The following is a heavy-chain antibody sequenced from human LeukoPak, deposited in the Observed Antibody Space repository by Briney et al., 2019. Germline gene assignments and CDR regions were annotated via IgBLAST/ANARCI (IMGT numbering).Heavy chain of an antibody. J-gene: IGHJ4*02. CDR3: ARGLDY. CDR2: IYSGGST. CDR1: GFTFNNYV. Sequence: PGGSLRLSCEASGFTFNNYVMTWVRQAPGKGLEWVSVIYSGGSTYYADSVKGRFTISRDNSKNTLYLQMNSLRAEDTAVYYCARGLDYWGQGTLVTVSS. V-gene: IGHV3-66*01.